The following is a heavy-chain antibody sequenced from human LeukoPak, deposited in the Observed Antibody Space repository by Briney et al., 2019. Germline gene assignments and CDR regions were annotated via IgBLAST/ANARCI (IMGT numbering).Heavy chain of an antibody. CDR1: GYSISSGYY. Sequence: PSETLSLTCTVSGYSISSGYYWGWIRQPPGKGLEWIGSIYHSGSTYYNPSLKSRVTISLDTSRNQFSLQLNSVTPEDTAVYYCARDTGVRPRVAHFDYWGQGTLVTVSS. CDR2: IYHSGST. V-gene: IGHV4-38-2*02. CDR3: ARDTGVRPRVAHFDY. J-gene: IGHJ4*02. D-gene: IGHD1-14*01.